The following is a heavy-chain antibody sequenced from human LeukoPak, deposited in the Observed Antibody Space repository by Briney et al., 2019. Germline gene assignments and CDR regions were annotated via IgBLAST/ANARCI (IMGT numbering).Heavy chain of an antibody. J-gene: IGHJ6*02. Sequence: GESLKISCKGSGYSFTSYWISWVRQMPGKGLEWMGRIDPSDSYTSYSPSFQGHVTISADKSISTAYLQWSSLKASDTAIYYCARHLATVTASRQYYYYGMDVWGQGTTVTVSS. CDR1: GYSFTSYW. D-gene: IGHD4-17*01. CDR3: ARHLATVTASRQYYYYGMDV. CDR2: IDPSDSYT. V-gene: IGHV5-10-1*01.